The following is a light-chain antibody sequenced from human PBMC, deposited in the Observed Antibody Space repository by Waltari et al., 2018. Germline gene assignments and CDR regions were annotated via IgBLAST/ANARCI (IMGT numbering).Light chain of an antibody. CDR2: GAS. CDR3: QQFGTTPWT. V-gene: IGKV3-20*01. J-gene: IGKJ1*01. Sequence: ENVLAQSPGTLSLAPGERVSLSCRASQPVSSSYVAWYQQKPGQAPRLLMYGASRRATGTPDRCSGSGSGTDFTLTISRLAPEDSAVYYCQQFGTTPWTFGQGTTVKI. CDR1: QPVSSSY.